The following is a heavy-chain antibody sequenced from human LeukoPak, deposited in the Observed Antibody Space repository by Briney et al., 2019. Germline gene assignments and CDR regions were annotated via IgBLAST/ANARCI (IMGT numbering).Heavy chain of an antibody. CDR3: AREYSSSSRYFDY. Sequence: GGSLRLSCAASGFTFSSSAMSWVRQAPGKGLEWVSAISGSGGSTYYADSVKGRFTISRDNSKNTLYLQMNSLRAEDTAVYYCAREYSSSSRYFDYWGQGALVTVSS. D-gene: IGHD6-6*01. V-gene: IGHV3-23*01. CDR1: GFTFSSSA. J-gene: IGHJ4*02. CDR2: ISGSGGST.